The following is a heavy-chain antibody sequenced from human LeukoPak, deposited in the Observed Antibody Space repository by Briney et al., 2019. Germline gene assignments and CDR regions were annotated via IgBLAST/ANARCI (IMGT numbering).Heavy chain of an antibody. CDR1: GGSISTYF. CDR2: IYYTGSA. J-gene: IGHJ2*01. Sequence: SETLSLTCTVSGGSISTYFWTWIRQPPGKGLEWIGNIYYTGSANYNPSRRSRVTISVDMSKSQFSLRLFSVTAADTAVYYCARSKSAVWFFDLWGRGTLVTVSS. V-gene: IGHV4-59*01. CDR3: ARSKSAVWFFDL. D-gene: IGHD6-19*01.